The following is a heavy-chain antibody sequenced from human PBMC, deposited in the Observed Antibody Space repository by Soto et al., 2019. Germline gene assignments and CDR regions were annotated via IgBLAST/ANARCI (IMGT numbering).Heavy chain of an antibody. Sequence: EVRLLESGGGLVKPGGSLRLSCATSGLTFSNYAMSWVRQAPGGGLEWVSSMSGSSSTTYYADSVRGRFTISRDRSKNTLYLQMSSLRAEDTALYYCAKLDEGGLQYAYYAMDVWGQGTTVTVSS. D-gene: IGHD2-15*01. J-gene: IGHJ6*02. CDR2: MSGSSSTT. CDR3: AKLDEGGLQYAYYAMDV. V-gene: IGHV3-23*01. CDR1: GLTFSNYA.